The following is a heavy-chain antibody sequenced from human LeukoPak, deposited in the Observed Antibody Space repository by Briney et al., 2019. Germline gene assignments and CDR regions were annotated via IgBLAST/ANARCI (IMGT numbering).Heavy chain of an antibody. CDR3: AKDIINDSGYDFSDY. J-gene: IGHJ4*02. D-gene: IGHD5-12*01. CDR1: GFTFDDYA. Sequence: GGSLRLSCAASGFTFDDYAMHWVRQAPGKGLEWVSLISWDGGSTYYADSVKGRFTISRDNSKNSLYLQMNSLRTEDTALYYCAKDIINDSGYDFSDYWGQGTLVTVSS. CDR2: ISWDGGST. V-gene: IGHV3-43D*03.